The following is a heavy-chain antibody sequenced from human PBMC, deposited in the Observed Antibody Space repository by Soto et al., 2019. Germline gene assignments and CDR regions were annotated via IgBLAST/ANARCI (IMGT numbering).Heavy chain of an antibody. V-gene: IGHV4-30-2*01. CDR3: ARVAYCGGDCQRGFDP. J-gene: IGHJ5*02. D-gene: IGHD2-21*02. Sequence: QLQLQESGSGLVKPSQTLSLTCAVSGGSISSGGYSWSWIRQPPGKGLEWIGYIYHSGSTYYNPSLKSRVTISVDSSKNQFSLKLSSVTAADTAVYYCARVAYCGGDCQRGFDPWGQGTLVTVSS. CDR2: IYHSGST. CDR1: GGSISSGGYS.